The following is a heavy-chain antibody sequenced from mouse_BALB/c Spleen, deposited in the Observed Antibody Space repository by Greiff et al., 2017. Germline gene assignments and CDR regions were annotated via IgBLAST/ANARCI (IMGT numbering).Heavy chain of an antibody. V-gene: IGHV1-80*01. CDR2: IYPGDGDT. J-gene: IGHJ2*01. CDR1: GYAFSSYW. Sequence: VQLQQSGAELVRPGSSVKISCKASGYAFSSYWMNWVKQRPGQGLEWIGQIYPGDGDTNYNGKFKGKATLTADKSSSTAYMQLSSLTSEDSAVYFCARSDYYGSSPPFDYWGQGTTLTVSS. D-gene: IGHD1-1*01. CDR3: ARSDYYGSSPPFDY.